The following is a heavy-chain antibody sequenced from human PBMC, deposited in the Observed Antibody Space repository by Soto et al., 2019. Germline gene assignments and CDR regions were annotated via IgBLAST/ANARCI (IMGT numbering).Heavy chain of an antibody. CDR3: ARDLRYFDPAGYYFDY. J-gene: IGHJ4*02. V-gene: IGHV3-33*01. CDR2: IWYDGSNK. CDR1: GFTFSSYG. D-gene: IGHD3-9*01. Sequence: QVQLVESGGGVVQPGRSLRLSCAASGFTFSSYGMHWVRQAPGKGLEWVAVIWYDGSNKYYADSVKGRFTISRDNSKNTLYLQMNSLRAEDTAVYYCARDLRYFDPAGYYFDYWGQGTLVTVSS.